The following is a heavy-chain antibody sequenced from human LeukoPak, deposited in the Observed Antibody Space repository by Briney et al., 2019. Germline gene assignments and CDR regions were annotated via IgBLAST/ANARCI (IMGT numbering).Heavy chain of an antibody. CDR1: GGSISSYY. CDR3: ARGGYCSSSCYYFDY. V-gene: IGHV4-59*01. J-gene: IGHJ4*02. Sequence: SETLSLTCTVSGGSISSYYWSWIRQPPGKGLEWIGYIYYSGSTNYNPSLKSRVTISVDTSKNQFSLKLSSVTAADTAMYYCARGGYCSSSCYYFDYWGQGTLVTVSS. CDR2: IYYSGST. D-gene: IGHD2-2*03.